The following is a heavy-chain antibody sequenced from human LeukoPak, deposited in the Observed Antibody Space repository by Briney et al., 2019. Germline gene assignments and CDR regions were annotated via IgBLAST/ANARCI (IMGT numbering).Heavy chain of an antibody. J-gene: IGHJ4*02. V-gene: IGHV3-23*01. CDR2: ISGSGGST. CDR1: GFTFSNYW. CDR3: AKGSRIQLWPRPEDYFDY. D-gene: IGHD5-18*01. Sequence: PGGSLRLSCVTSGFTFSNYWMTWVRQAPGKGLEWVSAISGSGGSTYYADSVKGRFTISRDNSKNTLYLQMNSLRAEDTAVYYCAKGSRIQLWPRPEDYFDYWGQGTLVTVSS.